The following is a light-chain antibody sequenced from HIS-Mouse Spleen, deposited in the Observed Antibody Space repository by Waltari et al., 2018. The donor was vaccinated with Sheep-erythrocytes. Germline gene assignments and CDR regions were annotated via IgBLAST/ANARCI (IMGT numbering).Light chain of an antibody. V-gene: IGLV2-11*01. CDR1: SSDVGGYNY. Sequence: QSALTQPRSVSGSPGQSVTISCTGTSSDVGGYNYVFWYQQHPGKAPKLTIYDVSTRPAGVPDRFSGSKSGNTASLTISGLQAEDEADYYCCSYAGSYNHVFATGTKVTVL. J-gene: IGLJ1*01. CDR3: CSYAGSYNHV. CDR2: DVS.